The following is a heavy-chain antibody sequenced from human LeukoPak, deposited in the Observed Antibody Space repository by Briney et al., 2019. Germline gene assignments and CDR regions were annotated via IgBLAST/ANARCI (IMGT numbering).Heavy chain of an antibody. CDR3: ARSRGRAAAGNFDY. J-gene: IGHJ4*02. CDR2: INPNSGGT. Sequence: ASVKVSCKASGYTFTGYYMHWVRQAPGQGLEWMGWINPNSGGTNYAQKFQGRVTMTRDTSISTAYMELSRLRSDDTAVYYFARSRGRAAAGNFDYWGQGTLVTVSS. CDR1: GYTFTGYY. V-gene: IGHV1-2*02. D-gene: IGHD6-13*01.